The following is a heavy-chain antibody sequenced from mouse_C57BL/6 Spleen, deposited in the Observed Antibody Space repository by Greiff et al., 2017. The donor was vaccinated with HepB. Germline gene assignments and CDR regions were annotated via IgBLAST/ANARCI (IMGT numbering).Heavy chain of an antibody. J-gene: IGHJ3*01. CDR2: IDPENGDT. D-gene: IGHD1-1*01. Sequence: EVQLQQSGAELVRPGASVKLSCTASGFNIKDDYMHWVKQRPEQGLEWIGWIDPENGDTEYASKFQGKATITADTSSNTAYLQLSSLTSEDTAVYYWTSLITTVVESPFAYWGQGTLVTVSA. CDR3: TSLITTVVESPFAY. CDR1: GFNIKDDY. V-gene: IGHV14-4*01.